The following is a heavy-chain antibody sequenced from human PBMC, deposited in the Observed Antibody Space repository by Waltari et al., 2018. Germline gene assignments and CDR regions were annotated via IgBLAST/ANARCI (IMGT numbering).Heavy chain of an antibody. CDR3: ASSGYSQFWSGYPDAFDI. V-gene: IGHV4-38-2*01. Sequence: QVQLQESGPGLVKPSETLSLTCAVSGYSISSGYYWGWIRQPPGKGLEWIGSIYHSGSTSYNPSLKSRVTISVDTSKNQFSLKLSSVTAADTAVYYCASSGYSQFWSGYPDAFDIWGQGTMVTVSS. J-gene: IGHJ3*02. D-gene: IGHD3-3*01. CDR2: IYHSGST. CDR1: GYSISSGYY.